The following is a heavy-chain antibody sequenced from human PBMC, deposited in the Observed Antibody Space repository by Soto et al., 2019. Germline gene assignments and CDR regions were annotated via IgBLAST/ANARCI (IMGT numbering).Heavy chain of an antibody. CDR2: ISSNGGST. CDR3: ARDRSGGSSGWYYFDY. D-gene: IGHD6-19*01. V-gene: IGHV3-64*01. Sequence: EVQLVESGGGLVQPGGSLRLSCAASGFTFSSYAMHWVRQAPGKVLEYVSAISSNGGSTYYANSVKGRFTISRDNSKNTLYLQMGSLRAEDMAVYYCARDRSGGSSGWYYFDYWGQGTLVTVSS. J-gene: IGHJ4*02. CDR1: GFTFSSYA.